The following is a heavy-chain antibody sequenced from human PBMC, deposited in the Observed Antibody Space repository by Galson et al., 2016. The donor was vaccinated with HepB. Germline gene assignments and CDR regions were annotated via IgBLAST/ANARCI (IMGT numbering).Heavy chain of an antibody. V-gene: IGHV3-23*01. J-gene: IGHJ5*02. Sequence: SLRLSCAASGFTFSSYVMTWVRQAPGKGLEWISTISGGGVTTFYADSVRGRFTISRDNSGNTLYVQMNSLRSEDTAVYYCARRIGPVWYDPWGRGTLVTVSS. CDR3: ARRIGPVWYDP. CDR1: GFTFSSYV. CDR2: ISGGGVTT. D-gene: IGHD2-15*01.